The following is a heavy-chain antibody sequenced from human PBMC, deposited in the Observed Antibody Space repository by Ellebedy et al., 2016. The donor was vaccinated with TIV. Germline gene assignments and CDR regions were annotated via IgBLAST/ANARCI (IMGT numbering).Heavy chain of an antibody. Sequence: GESLKISCNGSGYSFTSYWIGWVRQMPGKGLEWMGIIYPGDSATSYRPSFQGQVTISADKSISTAYLQWSSLKASDTAMYYCARTSGSYGYYYYGMDVWGQGTTVTVSS. CDR1: GYSFTSYW. D-gene: IGHD1-26*01. V-gene: IGHV5-51*01. J-gene: IGHJ6*02. CDR2: IYPGDSAT. CDR3: ARTSGSYGYYYYGMDV.